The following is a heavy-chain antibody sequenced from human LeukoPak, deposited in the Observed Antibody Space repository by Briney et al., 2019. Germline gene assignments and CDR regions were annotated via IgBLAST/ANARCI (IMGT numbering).Heavy chain of an antibody. D-gene: IGHD3-3*01. J-gene: IGHJ5*02. CDR2: IYYSGTT. CDR3: ARVSYDFWSGGNNWFDP. Sequence: PSETLSLTCTVSGGSINSHYWSWIRQPPGKGLEWLGYIYYSGTTNYSPSLKSRVTISVGTSKNHFSLNLSSVTAADTAIYYCARVSYDFWSGGNNWFDPWGQGTLVTVSS. CDR1: GGSINSHY. V-gene: IGHV4-59*11.